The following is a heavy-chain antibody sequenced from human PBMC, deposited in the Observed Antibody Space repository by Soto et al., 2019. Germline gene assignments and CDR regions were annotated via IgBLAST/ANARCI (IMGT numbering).Heavy chain of an antibody. CDR3: VKGSDVARQELDY. CDR1: EFTFSNFG. D-gene: IGHD3-3*01. J-gene: IGHJ4*02. CDR2: ISADGSDK. V-gene: IGHV3-30*18. Sequence: GESLRLSCAASEFTFSNFGMHWVRQAPGKGLEWVAAISADGSDKYFSGSVKGRFTISRDNSKNTLFLQMNSLRVEDTAVYYCVKGSDVARQELDYWGQGTLVTVSS.